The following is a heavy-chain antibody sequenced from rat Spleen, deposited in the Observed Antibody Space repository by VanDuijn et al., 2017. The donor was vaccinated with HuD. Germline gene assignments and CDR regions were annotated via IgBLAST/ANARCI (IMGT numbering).Heavy chain of an antibody. CDR2: ISYGDSSGHSST. V-gene: IGHV5-29*01. CDR3: TTDGYYSGDGIFDY. D-gene: IGHD1-1*01. J-gene: IGHJ2*01. CDR1: GFTFSDYG. Sequence: EVQMVESGGGLVQPGRSLKLSCAASGFTFSDYGMAWVRQAPTKGLEWVATISYGDSSGHSSTYYRDSVKGRFTISRDNAKSTLSLQMDSLRSEDTATYYCTTDGYYSGDGIFDYWGQGVMVTVSS.